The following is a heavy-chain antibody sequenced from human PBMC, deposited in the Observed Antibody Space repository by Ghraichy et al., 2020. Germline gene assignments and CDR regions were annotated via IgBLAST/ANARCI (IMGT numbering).Heavy chain of an antibody. CDR2: IYYSGTT. V-gene: IGHV4-61*01. Sequence: SETLSLTCAVSGGSVSSGSYYWSWIRQPPGKGLEWIGYIYYSGTTNYNPSLKSRVTISIDTSRSQFSLKMSSVTAADSAVYFCASGLTPSTDSDFWGQGTLVTVSS. D-gene: IGHD3/OR15-3a*01. J-gene: IGHJ4*02. CDR1: GGSVSSGSYY. CDR3: ASGLTPSTDSDF.